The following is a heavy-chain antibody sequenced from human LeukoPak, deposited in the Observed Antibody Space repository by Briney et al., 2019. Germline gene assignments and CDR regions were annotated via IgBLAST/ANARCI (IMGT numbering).Heavy chain of an antibody. J-gene: IGHJ4*02. Sequence: GGSLRLSCAASGCTFSSYSMNWVRQAPGKGLEWVSSISSSSSYIYYADSVKGRFTISRDNAKNSLYLQMNSLRAEDTAVYYCITGTVGAPGNDYWGQGTLVTVSS. CDR1: GCTFSSYS. CDR2: ISSSSSYI. CDR3: ITGTVGAPGNDY. D-gene: IGHD1-26*01. V-gene: IGHV3-21*01.